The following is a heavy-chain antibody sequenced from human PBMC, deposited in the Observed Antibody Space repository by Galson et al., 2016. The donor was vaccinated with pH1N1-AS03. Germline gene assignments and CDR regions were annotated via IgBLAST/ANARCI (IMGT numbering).Heavy chain of an antibody. D-gene: IGHD3-16*01. Sequence: SVKVSCKASGGTFTSYTISWVRQAPGQGLEWVGGIMPSFGITSYAQKFQGRVTITADESTSTAYMELSSLTSEDTAVYYCANRDYGFDYWGQGTLVHVSS. V-gene: IGHV1-69*13. CDR3: ANRDYGFDY. CDR2: IMPSFGIT. CDR1: GGTFTSYT. J-gene: IGHJ4*02.